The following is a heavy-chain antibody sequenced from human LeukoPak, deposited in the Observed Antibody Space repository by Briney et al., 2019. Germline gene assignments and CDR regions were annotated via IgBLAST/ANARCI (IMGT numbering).Heavy chain of an antibody. D-gene: IGHD5-24*01. CDR3: ARDAVRGDGYNSYGFDI. CDR2: ISYDGSNK. J-gene: IGHJ3*02. CDR1: GFTFSSYG. Sequence: PGRSLRLSCAASGFTFSSYGMHWVRQAPRKGLGWVAVISYDGSNKYYADSVKGRFTISRDNSKNTLYLQMNSLRAEDTAVYYCARDAVRGDGYNSYGFDIWGQGTMVTVSS. V-gene: IGHV3-30*03.